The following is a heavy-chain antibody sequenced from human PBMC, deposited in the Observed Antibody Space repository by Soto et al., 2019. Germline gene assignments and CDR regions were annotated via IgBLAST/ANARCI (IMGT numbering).Heavy chain of an antibody. V-gene: IGHV3-66*01. J-gene: IGHJ4*02. CDR2: IYSGGST. CDR1: GFTVSSTH. CDR3: ARSLYSASSIAARKAPY. D-gene: IGHD6-6*01. Sequence: EVQLVESGGGLVQPGGSLRLSCAASGFTVSSTHMSWVRQAPGKGLEWVSVIYSGGSTYYADSVKGRFTISSDNSKNTLYLQMNCLRAEATAVYYCARSLYSASSIAARKAPYCGQGTLVTVSS.